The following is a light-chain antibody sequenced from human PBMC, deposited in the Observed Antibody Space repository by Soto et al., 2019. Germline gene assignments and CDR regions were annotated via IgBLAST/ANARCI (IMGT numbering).Light chain of an antibody. CDR2: AAS. V-gene: IGKV1-39*01. CDR1: QSISSY. Sequence: DIRMTHSPPTLSASVKGIDTITFRASQSISSYLNWYQQKPGKAPKLLIYAASSLQSGVPSRFSGSGSGTDFNLTMRCLQPEDFAPSFCEESYSTPRRFAQGTKVDIK. J-gene: IGKJ1*01. CDR3: EESYSTPRR.